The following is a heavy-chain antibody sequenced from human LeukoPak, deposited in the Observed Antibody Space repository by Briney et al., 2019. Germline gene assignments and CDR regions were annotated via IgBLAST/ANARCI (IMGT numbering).Heavy chain of an antibody. J-gene: IGHJ6*03. D-gene: IGHD3-16*01. CDR1: GFTFSDYG. CDR2: ISYDSEGY. CDR3: AKDGGNWYDSRGDYLIRSYMDV. V-gene: IGHV3-30*18. Sequence: GSLRLSCVTSGFTFSDYGMHWVRQLPGRGLEWVAVISYDSEGYYHVDSVKGRFTISRDNSKNTLYLQMNSLRVEDTAVYYCAKDGGNWYDSRGDYLIRSYMDVWGKGTTVTVSS.